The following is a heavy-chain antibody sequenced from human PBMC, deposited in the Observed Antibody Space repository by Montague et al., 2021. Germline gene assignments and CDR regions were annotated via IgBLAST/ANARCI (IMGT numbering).Heavy chain of an antibody. CDR3: AHRSVWAACQNGFDA. Sequence: PALVKPTQTLTLTCTFSGFSISTSRVGVGWIRQPPGKALEWLALIYWDDEKRYSPSLKRRLTITKDTSKNQVVLTMTNIDPVDTGTYYCAHRSVWAACQNGFDAWGQGTLVTVSS. D-gene: IGHD6-6*01. CDR2: IYWDDEK. J-gene: IGHJ5*02. V-gene: IGHV2-5*02. CDR1: GFSISTSRVG.